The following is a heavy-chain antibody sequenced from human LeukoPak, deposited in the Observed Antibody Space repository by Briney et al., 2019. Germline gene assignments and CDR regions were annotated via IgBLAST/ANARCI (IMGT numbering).Heavy chain of an antibody. CDR2: ISSSSSYI. Sequence: PGGSLRLSCAASGFTFSRYSMNWVRQAPGKGLEWVSSISSSSSYIYYAESLKGRFTISRDDAENSLYLQMNSLTAEDTAVYYCARDPPPADDYYQYMNVWGKGTTVTVSS. J-gene: IGHJ6*03. CDR3: ARDPPPADDYYQYMNV. D-gene: IGHD1-14*01. CDR1: GFTFSRYS. V-gene: IGHV3-21*01.